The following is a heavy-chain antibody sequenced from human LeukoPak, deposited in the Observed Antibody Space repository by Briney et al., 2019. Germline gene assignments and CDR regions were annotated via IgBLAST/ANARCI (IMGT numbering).Heavy chain of an antibody. J-gene: IGHJ4*02. CDR3: ARGIAEYSYGYVPLYYFDY. CDR2: IYHSGST. D-gene: IGHD5-18*01. Sequence: SETLSPACAVSGYSISSGYYWGWIRQPPGKGLEWIGSIYHSGSTYYNPSLKSRATISVDTSKNQFSLKLSSVTAADTAVYYCARGIAEYSYGYVPLYYFDYWGQGTLVTVSS. CDR1: GYSISSGYY. V-gene: IGHV4-38-2*01.